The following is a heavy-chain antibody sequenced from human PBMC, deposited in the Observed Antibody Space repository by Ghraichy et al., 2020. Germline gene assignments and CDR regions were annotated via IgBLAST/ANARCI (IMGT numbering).Heavy chain of an antibody. D-gene: IGHD6-19*01. Sequence: ASVKVSCKVSGYTLTELSMHWVRQAPGKGLEWMGGFDPEDGETIYAQKFQGRVTMTEDTSTDTAYMELSSLRSEDTAVYYCATYKLRIAVAGQAIDYWGQGTLVTVSS. CDR2: FDPEDGET. V-gene: IGHV1-24*01. CDR3: ATYKLRIAVAGQAIDY. J-gene: IGHJ4*02. CDR1: GYTLTELS.